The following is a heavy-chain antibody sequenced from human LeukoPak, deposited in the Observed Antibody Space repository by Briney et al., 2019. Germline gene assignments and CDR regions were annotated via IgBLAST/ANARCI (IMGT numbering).Heavy chain of an antibody. J-gene: IGHJ4*02. CDR3: ARALRGVLFDY. CDR1: GFTFSSYA. Sequence: PGGSLRLSCVASGFTFSSYAMHWVRQAPGKGLEWVAVISYDGSNKYYADSVKGRFTIYRDNSKNTLYLQMNSLRAEDTAVYYCARALRGVLFDYWGQGTLVTVSS. V-gene: IGHV3-30*04. D-gene: IGHD3-10*01. CDR2: ISYDGSNK.